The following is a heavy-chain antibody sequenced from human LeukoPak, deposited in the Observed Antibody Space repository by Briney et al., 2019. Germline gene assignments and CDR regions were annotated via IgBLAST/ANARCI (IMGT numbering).Heavy chain of an antibody. CDR2: ISGSGGST. CDR3: AKVIVATTWGTNFDY. V-gene: IGHV3-23*01. CDR1: GFTFSSYT. Sequence: GGSLRLSCAASGFTFSSYTMSWVRQAPGKGLEWVSAISGSGGSTYYADSVKGRFTISRDNSKNTLYLQMNSLRAEDTAVYYCAKVIVATTWGTNFDYWGQGTLVTVSS. J-gene: IGHJ4*02. D-gene: IGHD5-12*01.